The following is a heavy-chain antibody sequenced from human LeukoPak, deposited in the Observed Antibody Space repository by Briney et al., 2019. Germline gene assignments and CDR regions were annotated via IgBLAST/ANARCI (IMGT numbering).Heavy chain of an antibody. Sequence: ASVKVSCKGSGYTFTNYAIHWVRQAPGQRLEWLGWINAGNGHTKYSQKFQGRVTITRDTSATIAYMELTSLTSGDTAVYSCARGYCSSTSCQYYFDYWGQGTLVTVSS. CDR2: INAGNGHT. J-gene: IGHJ4*02. D-gene: IGHD2-2*01. CDR3: ARGYCSSTSCQYYFDY. V-gene: IGHV1-3*01. CDR1: GYTFTNYA.